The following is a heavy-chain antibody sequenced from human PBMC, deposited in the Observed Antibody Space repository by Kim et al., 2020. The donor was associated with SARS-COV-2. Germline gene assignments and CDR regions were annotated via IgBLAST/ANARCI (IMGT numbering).Heavy chain of an antibody. J-gene: IGHJ4*02. CDR2: IWYDGSNK. Sequence: GGSLRLSCAASGFTFSSYGMHWVRQAPGKGLEWVAVIWYDGSNKYYADSVKGRFTISRDNSKNTLYLQMNSLRAEDTAVYYCARDLLAGTEGYWGQGTLVTVSS. CDR3: ARDLLAGTEGY. CDR1: GFTFSSYG. V-gene: IGHV3-33*01.